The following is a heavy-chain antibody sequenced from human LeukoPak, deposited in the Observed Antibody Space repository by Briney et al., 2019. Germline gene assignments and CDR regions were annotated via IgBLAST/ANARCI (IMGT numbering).Heavy chain of an antibody. CDR2: INHSGST. J-gene: IGHJ5*02. Sequence: GSLRLSCAASGFTFSSYWMSWVRQPPGKGLEWIGEINHSGSTNYNPSLKSRVTISVDTSKNQFSLKLSSVTAADTAIYYCAREGSSTWFEPNSWFDPWGQGILVTVSS. D-gene: IGHD6-13*01. CDR3: AREGSSTWFEPNSWFDP. CDR1: GFTFSSYW. V-gene: IGHV4-34*01.